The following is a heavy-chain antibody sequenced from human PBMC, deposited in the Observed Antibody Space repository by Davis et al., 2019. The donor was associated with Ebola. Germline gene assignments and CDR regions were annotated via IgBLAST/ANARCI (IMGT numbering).Heavy chain of an antibody. CDR2: INHSGST. CDR1: GGSFSGYY. V-gene: IGHV4-34*01. CDR3: ARGGIQLWLMDYYYYGMDV. J-gene: IGHJ6*02. Sequence: MPSETLSPTCAVYGGSFSGYYWSWIRQLPGKGLEWIGEINHSGSTNYNPSLKSRVTISVDTSKNQFSLKLSSVTAADTAVYYCARGGIQLWLMDYYYYGMDVWGQGTTVTVSS. D-gene: IGHD5-18*01.